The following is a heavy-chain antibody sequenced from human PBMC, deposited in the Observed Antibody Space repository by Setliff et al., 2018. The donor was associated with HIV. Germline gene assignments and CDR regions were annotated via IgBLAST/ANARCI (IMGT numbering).Heavy chain of an antibody. CDR3: ARVFPPIRGAPFGTPPGAFDI. V-gene: IGHV4-4*07. J-gene: IGHJ3*02. Sequence: ETLSLTCSVSGGSMSTYYWSWIRQPAGKRLEWIGRVYTSGSTIYNPSPRSRVTMSVDTSKSQFSLKLNSVAAADTAVYYCARVFPPIRGAPFGTPPGAFDIWGQGTMVTVSS. D-gene: IGHD2-15*01. CDR1: GGSMSTYY. CDR2: VYTSGST.